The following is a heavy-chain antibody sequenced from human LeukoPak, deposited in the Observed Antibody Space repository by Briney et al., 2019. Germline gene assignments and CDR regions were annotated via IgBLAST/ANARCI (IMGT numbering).Heavy chain of an antibody. CDR1: GFTFSDYY. J-gene: IGHJ3*02. Sequence: PGGSLRLSCAASGFTFSDYYMSWIRQAPGKGLEWVSYISSSSSYTNYADSVKGRFTISRDNAKNSLYLQTNSLRAEDTAVYYCARDLTRAFDIWGQGTMVTVSS. D-gene: IGHD1-1*01. CDR3: ARDLTRAFDI. V-gene: IGHV3-11*05. CDR2: ISSSSSYT.